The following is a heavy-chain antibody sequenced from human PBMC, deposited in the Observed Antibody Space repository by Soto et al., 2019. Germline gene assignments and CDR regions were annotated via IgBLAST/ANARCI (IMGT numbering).Heavy chain of an antibody. CDR2: MNPNSGNT. J-gene: IGHJ6*03. V-gene: IGHV1-8*01. CDR1: GYTFTSYD. CDR3: ANTLNDVYPSDYYSYMDV. Sequence: QVQLVQSGAEVKKPGASVKVSCKASGYTFTSYDINWVRQATGQGLEWMGWMNPNSGNTGYAQKYQGRLTMTRNTSISTSYMELSNLRSEDKAVYYCANTLNDVYPSDYYSYMDVWGKGTTVTVSS. D-gene: IGHD1-1*01.